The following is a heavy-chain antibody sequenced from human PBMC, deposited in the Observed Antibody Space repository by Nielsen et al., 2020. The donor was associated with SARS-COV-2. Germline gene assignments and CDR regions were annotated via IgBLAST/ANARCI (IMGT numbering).Heavy chain of an antibody. J-gene: IGHJ4*02. Sequence: GESLKISCAASGFTFDDYGMSWVRQAPGKGLEWVSGINWNSGSIGYADSVKGRFTISRDNAKNSLYLQMNSLRAEDTAVYYCARWVTSLTLDYWGQGTLVTVSS. V-gene: IGHV3-20*04. CDR3: ARWVTSLTLDY. CDR1: GFTFDDYG. D-gene: IGHD2-21*02. CDR2: INWNSGSI.